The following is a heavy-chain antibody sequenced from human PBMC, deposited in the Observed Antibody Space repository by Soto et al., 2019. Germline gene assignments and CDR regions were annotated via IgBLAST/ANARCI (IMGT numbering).Heavy chain of an antibody. CDR3: AKVSYYRILGPYGMDV. CDR1: GFTFSSYA. Sequence: GGSLRLSCAASGFTFSSYAMSWVRQAPGKGLEWVSAISGSGGSTYYADSVKGRFTISRDNSKNTLYLQMNSLRAEDTAVYYCAKVSYYRILGPYGMDVWGQGTTVTVSS. V-gene: IGHV3-23*01. D-gene: IGHD2-15*01. CDR2: ISGSGGST. J-gene: IGHJ6*02.